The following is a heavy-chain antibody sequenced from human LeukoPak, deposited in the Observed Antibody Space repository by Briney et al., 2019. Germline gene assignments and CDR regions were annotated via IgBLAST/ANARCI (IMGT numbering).Heavy chain of an antibody. V-gene: IGHV3-33*08. CDR3: ARGEYYYDSSGLY. CDR2: IWYDGSNK. Sequence: RSLRLSCAASGFTFSSYGMHWVRQAPGKGLEWVAVIWYDGSNKYYADSVKGRFTISRDNSKNTLYLQMNSLRAEDTAVYYCARGEYYYDSSGLYWGQGTLVTVSS. CDR1: GFTFSSYG. D-gene: IGHD3-22*01. J-gene: IGHJ4*02.